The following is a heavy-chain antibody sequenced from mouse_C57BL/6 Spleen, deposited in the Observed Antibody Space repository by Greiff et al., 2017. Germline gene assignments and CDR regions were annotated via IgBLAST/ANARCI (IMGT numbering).Heavy chain of an antibody. D-gene: IGHD6-1*01. J-gene: IGHJ4*01. Sequence: QVQLQQPGAELVKPGASVKMSCKASGYTFTSSWITWVKQRPGKGLEWIGDIYPGSGSTNYNEKFKSKATLTADKSSITAYMQLSSLTSEDSAVYYCASTCSAVDMGYWGQGTTVTVSS. CDR2: IYPGSGST. CDR3: ASTCSAVDMGY. CDR1: GYTFTSSW. V-gene: IGHV1-55*01.